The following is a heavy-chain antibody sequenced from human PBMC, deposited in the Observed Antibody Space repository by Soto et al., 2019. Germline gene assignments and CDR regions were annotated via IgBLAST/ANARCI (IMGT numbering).Heavy chain of an antibody. CDR2: INPNSGGT. J-gene: IGHJ4*02. CDR3: ASVNWNDNGDYFDY. D-gene: IGHD1-20*01. V-gene: IGHV1-2*02. Sequence: GASVKFSCKASGYTFTGYYMHWVRQAPGQGLEWMGWINPNSGGTNYAQKFQGRVTMTRDTSISTAYMELSRLRSHDTAVYYCASVNWNDNGDYFDYWGQGTLVTVSS. CDR1: GYTFTGYY.